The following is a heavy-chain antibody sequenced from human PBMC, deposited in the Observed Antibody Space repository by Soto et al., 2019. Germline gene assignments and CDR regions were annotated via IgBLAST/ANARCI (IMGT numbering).Heavy chain of an antibody. CDR2: IYHSGST. CDR1: GGTISNGGYY. CDR3: ARGHTYYYDSSGYYSS. D-gene: IGHD3-22*01. V-gene: IGHV4-31*03. Sequence: PSETLSLTCTVPGGTISNGGYYWSWIRQHPGKGLEWIGYIYHSGSTYYNPALKSRVTISVDTSKNQFSLKLSSVTAADTAVYYCARGHTYYYDSSGYYSSWGQGTLVTVSS. J-gene: IGHJ4*02.